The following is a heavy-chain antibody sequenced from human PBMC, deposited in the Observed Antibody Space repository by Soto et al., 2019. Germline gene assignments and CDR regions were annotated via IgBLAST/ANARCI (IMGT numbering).Heavy chain of an antibody. CDR2: ISYDGSNK. D-gene: IGHD5-18*01. V-gene: IGHV3-30*18. Sequence: GGSLRLSCAASGFTFSSYGMHWVRQAPGKGLEWVAVISYDGSNKYYADSVKGRFTISRDNSKNTLYLQMNSLRAEDTAVYYCANGPGYSYGHPFDYWGQGTPVTVSS. CDR1: GFTFSSYG. CDR3: ANGPGYSYGHPFDY. J-gene: IGHJ4*02.